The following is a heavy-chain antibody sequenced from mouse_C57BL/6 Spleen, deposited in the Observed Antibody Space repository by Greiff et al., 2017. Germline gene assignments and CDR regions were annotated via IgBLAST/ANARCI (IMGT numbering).Heavy chain of an antibody. CDR2: ISGGGGHT. D-gene: IGHD1-2*01. V-gene: IGHV5-9*01. CDR1: GFTFSSYT. Sequence: EVKVVESGGGLVKPGGSLKLSCAASGFTFSSYTMSWVRQTPEKRLEWVATISGGGGHTYSPDSVKGRFTISRDNAKNTLYLQMSSLRSEDTALYYCARPPHYDEGFAYWGQGTLVTVSA. J-gene: IGHJ3*01. CDR3: ARPPHYDEGFAY.